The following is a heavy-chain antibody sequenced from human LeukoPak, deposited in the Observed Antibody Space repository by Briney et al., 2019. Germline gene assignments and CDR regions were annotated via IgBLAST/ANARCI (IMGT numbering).Heavy chain of an antibody. CDR2: INNDGSST. Sequence: PGGSLRLSCAASGFTFSNYWMHWVRHAQGKGRVWVSRINNDGSSTTYADSVKGRFTISRDNAKNSLYLQMNSLRAEDTAVYYCAKDRITMVRGGIDYWGQGTLVTVSS. D-gene: IGHD3-10*01. CDR3: AKDRITMVRGGIDY. V-gene: IGHV3-74*01. J-gene: IGHJ4*02. CDR1: GFTFSNYW.